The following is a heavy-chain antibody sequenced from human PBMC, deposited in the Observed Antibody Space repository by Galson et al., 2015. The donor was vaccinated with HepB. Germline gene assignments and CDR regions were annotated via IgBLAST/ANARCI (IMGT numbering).Heavy chain of an antibody. J-gene: IGHJ6*02. CDR3: ARGRSHCSGGSCYSESPRHYYALDV. CDR1: GGTFSSDA. V-gene: IGHV1-69*06. D-gene: IGHD2-15*01. CDR2: IIPIFGAT. Sequence: SVKVSCKASGGTFSSDAISWVRQAPGQGLEWMGGIIPIFGATNYAQKFQDRLTITADISPSAAYMELSSLRPEDTAAYYCARGRSHCSGGSCYSESPRHYYALDVWGQGTTVTVSS.